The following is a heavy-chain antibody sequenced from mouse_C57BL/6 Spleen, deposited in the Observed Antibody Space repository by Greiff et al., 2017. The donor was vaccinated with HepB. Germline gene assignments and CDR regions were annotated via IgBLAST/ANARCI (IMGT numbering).Heavy chain of an antibody. J-gene: IGHJ4*01. D-gene: IGHD1-1*01. CDR3: ASPSSTVLYYYAMDS. CDR2: IRNKANGYTT. V-gene: IGHV7-3*01. CDR1: GFTFTDYY. Sequence: EVQLVESGGGLVQPGGSLSLSCAASGFTFTDYYMSWVRQPPGKALEWLGFIRNKANGYTTEYSASVKGRFTISRDNSQSILYLQMNALRAEDSATYYCASPSSTVLYYYAMDSWGQGTSVTVSS.